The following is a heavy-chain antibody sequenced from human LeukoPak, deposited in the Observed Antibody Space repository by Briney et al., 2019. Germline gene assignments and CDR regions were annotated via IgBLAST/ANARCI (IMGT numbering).Heavy chain of an antibody. J-gene: IGHJ3*02. D-gene: IGHD6-25*01. CDR2: ISFDGTDK. CDR1: GFTVSNNY. V-gene: IGHV3-30*03. CDR3: ARDLAAANYDAFDI. Sequence: GGSLRLSCAASGFTVSNNYMSWVRQAPGKGLEWVAVISFDGTDKYYADSVKGRFTISRDNSKNTLHLQMNSLRGEDTAVYYCARDLAAANYDAFDIWGHGTMVTVSS.